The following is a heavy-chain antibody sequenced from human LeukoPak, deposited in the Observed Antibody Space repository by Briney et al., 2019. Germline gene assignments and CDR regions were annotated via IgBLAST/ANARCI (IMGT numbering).Heavy chain of an antibody. CDR2: IYWNDDK. J-gene: IGHJ4*02. D-gene: IGHD3-16*02. V-gene: IGHV2-5*01. Sequence: SGPTLVNPTQTHTLTCSFSGFAVDTTGVGVGWIRQAPGKPLEWLASIYWNDDKRYSPSLKTRLTITKDSSKNQVVLTMTNMDPVDSGTYYCPHSQAYDDVWGSHRYDEYSFDDWGQGTLVAVSS. CDR1: GFAVDTTGVG. CDR3: PHSQAYDDVWGSHRYDEYSFDD.